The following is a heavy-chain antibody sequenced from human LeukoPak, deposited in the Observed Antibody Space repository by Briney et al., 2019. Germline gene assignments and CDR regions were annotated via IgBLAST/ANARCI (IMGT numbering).Heavy chain of an antibody. CDR3: ATGPSGSYDPDAFDI. D-gene: IGHD1-26*01. CDR2: INPNSGGT. CDR1: GYTFTGYY. Sequence: GASVKVSCKASGYTFTGYYMHWVRQAPGQGLEWMGRINPNSGGTNYAQKFQGRVTMTRDTSISTAYMELSRLRSDDTAVYYCATGPSGSYDPDAFDIWGQGTMVTVSS. J-gene: IGHJ3*02. V-gene: IGHV1-2*06.